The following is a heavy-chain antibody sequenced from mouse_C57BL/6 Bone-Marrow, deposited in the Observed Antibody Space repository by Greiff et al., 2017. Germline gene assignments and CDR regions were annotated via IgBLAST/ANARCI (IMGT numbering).Heavy chain of an antibody. CDR2: IDPSDSET. J-gene: IGHJ4*01. CDR3: ARELRSNYYAMDY. V-gene: IGHV1S126*01. D-gene: IGHD1-1*01. CDR1: GYSFTSYW. Sequence: VQVVESGPQLVRPGASVKISCKASGYSFTSYWMHWVKQRPGQGLEWIGMIDPSDSETRFNQKFKDKATLTVDKSSSTAYMQLSSPTSEDSAVYYCARELRSNYYAMDYWGQGTSVTVSS.